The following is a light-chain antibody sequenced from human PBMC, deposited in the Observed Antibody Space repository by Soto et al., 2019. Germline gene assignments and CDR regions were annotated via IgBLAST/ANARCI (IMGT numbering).Light chain of an antibody. CDR3: QQYNKWPLT. Sequence: EIVLTQSPGTLSLSPGERATLSCRATESVSSNYLAWYQQKPGQAPRVLIYGASIRATGIPARFSGSGSGSDFTLTISSLQSEDFAVYYCQQYNKWPLTFGPGTKGDIK. J-gene: IGKJ3*01. V-gene: IGKV3D-15*01. CDR2: GAS. CDR1: ESVSSNY.